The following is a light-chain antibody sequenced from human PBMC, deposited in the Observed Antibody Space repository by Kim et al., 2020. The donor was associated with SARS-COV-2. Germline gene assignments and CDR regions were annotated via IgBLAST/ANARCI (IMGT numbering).Light chain of an antibody. Sequence: PGERVTLSSRASESISTSLGWYQQKPGQAPRLLIYGASYRATGIPARFSGSGSGTDFTLTISSLEPEDFAVYYCQQRSNWPLTFGGGTKVDIK. CDR2: GAS. CDR3: QQRSNWPLT. J-gene: IGKJ4*01. V-gene: IGKV3-11*01. CDR1: ESISTS.